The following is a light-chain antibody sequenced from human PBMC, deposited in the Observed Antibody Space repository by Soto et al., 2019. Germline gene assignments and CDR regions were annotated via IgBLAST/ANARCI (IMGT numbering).Light chain of an antibody. J-gene: IGKJ3*01. CDR3: QHYGTSAL. V-gene: IGKV3-20*01. CDR1: QSVSSSY. CDR2: DAS. Sequence: EIVLTQSPGTLSLSPGERATLSCRASQSVSSSYLAWYQQKPGQAPRLLIYDASRATGIPDRFSASGSGTDFTLTITRRAPEDFEVYSCQHYGTSALFGPGTKVDI.